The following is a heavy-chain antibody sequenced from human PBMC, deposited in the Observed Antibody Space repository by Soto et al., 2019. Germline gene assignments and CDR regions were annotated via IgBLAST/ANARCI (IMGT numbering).Heavy chain of an antibody. Sequence: QVQLVQSGAEVKKPGSSVKVSCKASGGTFSSYAISWVRQAPGQGLEWMGGIIPIFGTANYAQKFQGRVTITAEESTSTAYMELSSLRSEDTAVYYCARDSGDFITMVRGVTYDAFDIWGQGTMVTVSS. CDR1: GGTFSSYA. CDR3: ARDSGDFITMVRGVTYDAFDI. V-gene: IGHV1-69*01. D-gene: IGHD3-10*01. J-gene: IGHJ3*02. CDR2: IIPIFGTA.